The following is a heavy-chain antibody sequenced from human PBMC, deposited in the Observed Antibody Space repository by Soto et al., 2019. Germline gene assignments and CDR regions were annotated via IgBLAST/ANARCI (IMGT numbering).Heavy chain of an antibody. CDR3: ERHDGFSSGWIFDY. D-gene: IGHD6-19*01. V-gene: IGHV4-39*01. J-gene: IGHJ4*01. Sequence: SDTPSLTCSVSGSPITSRTHSWALIRQPPGRTLEWIGTIYYHGNTYSNPSLKSRVTISVDTSNNQLSLKLKSVTAADTAVYYCERHDGFSSGWIFDYWGHGTLVTVS. CDR1: GSPITSRTHS. CDR2: IYYHGNT.